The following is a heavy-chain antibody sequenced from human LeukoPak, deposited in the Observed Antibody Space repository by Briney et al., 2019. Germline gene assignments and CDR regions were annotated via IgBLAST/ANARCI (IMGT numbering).Heavy chain of an antibody. CDR2: IKEDGSEK. V-gene: IGHV3-7*01. CDR3: ARSYYDSSGYYPGSFDY. D-gene: IGHD3-22*01. Sequence: GGSLRLSCAASGFTFSTYWVNWVRQAPGKGLEWVANIKEDGSEKYYVDSVKGRFTISRDNAKDSLYVQMNSLRAEDTAVYYCARSYYDSSGYYPGSFDYWGQGTLVTVSS. CDR1: GFTFSTYW. J-gene: IGHJ4*02.